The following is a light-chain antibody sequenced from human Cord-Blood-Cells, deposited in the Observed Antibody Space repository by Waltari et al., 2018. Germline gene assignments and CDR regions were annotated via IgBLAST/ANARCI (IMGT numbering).Light chain of an antibody. Sequence: QSVLTQPASVSGSPGQSIPISCTGTSSDVGGYNYVSWYQQHPGKAPNIMIYDVSNRPSGVSNRFSGSKSGNTASLTISGLQAEDEADYYCSSYTSSSTWVFGGGTKLTVL. J-gene: IGLJ3*02. CDR3: SSYTSSSTWV. CDR1: SSDVGGYNY. CDR2: DVS. V-gene: IGLV2-14*01.